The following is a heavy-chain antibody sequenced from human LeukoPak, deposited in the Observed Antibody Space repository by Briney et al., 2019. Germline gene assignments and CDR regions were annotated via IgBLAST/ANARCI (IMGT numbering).Heavy chain of an antibody. CDR3: ARDFSGDFYGSGTPGNFIK. V-gene: IGHV1-2*02. CDR2: INPHSGGP. Sequence: ASVKVSCKASGYTFSGYYIHWVRQAPGQGLEWMGWINPHSGGPIYAQKFQDRVTMTRDASISTAYMELSRLRSDDTATYYCARDFSGDFYGSGTPGNFIKWGQGTLVTVSS. D-gene: IGHD3-10*01. CDR1: GYTFSGYY. J-gene: IGHJ4*01.